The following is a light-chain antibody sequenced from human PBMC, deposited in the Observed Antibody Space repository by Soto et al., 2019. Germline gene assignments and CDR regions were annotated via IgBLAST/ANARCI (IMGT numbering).Light chain of an antibody. V-gene: IGKV3-11*01. J-gene: IGKJ4*01. CDR1: QSVSSY. Sequence: EIVLTQSPATLSLSPGERATLSCRASQSVSSYLAWYQQKPGQAPRLLIYDASNRATGIPARFSGSGSGTDFTLTISSLEPEDFAICYCQQRSSWPPVTFGGGTKVEIK. CDR3: QQRSSWPPVT. CDR2: DAS.